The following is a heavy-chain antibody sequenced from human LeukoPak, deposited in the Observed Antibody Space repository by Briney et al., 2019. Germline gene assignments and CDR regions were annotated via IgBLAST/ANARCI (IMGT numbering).Heavy chain of an antibody. CDR3: ARVCSGGSCHSTDAFDI. Sequence: ASVKVSCKASGYTFTKYGITWVRQAPGQGLEWMGWISAYNGNTNYAQKLQGRVTMTTDTSTSTAYMELRSLRSDDTAVYYCARVCSGGSCHSTDAFDIWGQGTMVTVSS. J-gene: IGHJ3*02. CDR1: GYTFTKYG. CDR2: ISAYNGNT. V-gene: IGHV1-18*01. D-gene: IGHD2-15*01.